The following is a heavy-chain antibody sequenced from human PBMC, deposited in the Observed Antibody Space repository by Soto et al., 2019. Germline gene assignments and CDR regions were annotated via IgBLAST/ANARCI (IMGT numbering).Heavy chain of an antibody. CDR2: INHSGST. J-gene: IGHJ4*02. Sequence: SETLSLTCAVSGGSFSGYYWSWIRQPPGKGLEWIGEINHSGSTNYNPSLKSRVTMSVDTSKNQFSLKLRSVTAADTAVYYCARHTMGYSGYAYYFDYWGQGTLVTVSS. CDR3: ARHTMGYSGYAYYFDY. V-gene: IGHV4-34*01. CDR1: GGSFSGYY. D-gene: IGHD5-12*01.